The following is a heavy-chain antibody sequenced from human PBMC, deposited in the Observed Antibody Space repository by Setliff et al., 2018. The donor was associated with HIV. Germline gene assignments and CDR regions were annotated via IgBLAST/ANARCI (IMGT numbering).Heavy chain of an antibody. CDR2: INAGNGNT. CDR3: ASGLSSSWYNWFDP. J-gene: IGHJ5*02. D-gene: IGHD6-13*01. CDR1: GYIYTNYA. V-gene: IGHV1-3*01. Sequence: ASVKVSCKASGYIYTNYAIHWVRQAPGQRLEWMGWINAGNGNTKYSQKFQGRVTITRDTSASTAYMELSSLRSEDTAVYYCASGLSSSWYNWFDPWGQGTLVTVSS.